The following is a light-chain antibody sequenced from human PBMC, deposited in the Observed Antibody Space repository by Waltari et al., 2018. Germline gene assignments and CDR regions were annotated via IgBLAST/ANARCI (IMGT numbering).Light chain of an antibody. CDR2: DVS. Sequence: QSALTQPASVSGSPGQSITISCTGTSSDVGGYNYVSWYQQYPGKVPKLLIFDVSNRPSGVSNRFSGSKSGNTASLTISGLQAEDESDYYCCSFTSRSTWVFGGGTKLTVL. CDR1: SSDVGGYNY. CDR3: CSFTSRSTWV. V-gene: IGLV2-14*01. J-gene: IGLJ3*02.